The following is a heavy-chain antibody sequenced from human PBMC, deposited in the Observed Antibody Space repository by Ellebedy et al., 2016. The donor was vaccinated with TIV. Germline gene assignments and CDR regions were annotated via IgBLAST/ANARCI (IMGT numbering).Heavy chain of an antibody. CDR3: ARDRSTVIIAEAFEI. CDR1: GYTFNSYT. CDR2: ISAYNGDT. D-gene: IGHD4-23*01. V-gene: IGHV1-18*04. Sequence: AASVKVSCKASGYTFNSYTITWVRQAPGQGLEWMGWISAYNGDTKYAQKFQGRVTLTTDTPTNTVYMELRSLRPDDTAVYYCARDRSTVIIAEAFEIWGQGTMVTVSS. J-gene: IGHJ3*02.